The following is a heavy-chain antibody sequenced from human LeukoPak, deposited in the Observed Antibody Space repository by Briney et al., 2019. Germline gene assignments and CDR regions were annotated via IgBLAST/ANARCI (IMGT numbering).Heavy chain of an antibody. CDR3: ARDVVAAVGSFDY. CDR2: IYYSGST. Sequence: PSETLSLTCTVSGGSISSYYWSWIRQPPGKGLEWIGYIYYSGSTNYNPSLKSRVTISVDTSKNQFSLKLSFVTAADTAVYYCARDVVAAVGSFDYWGQGTQVTVSS. CDR1: GGSISSYY. D-gene: IGHD2-2*01. V-gene: IGHV4-59*01. J-gene: IGHJ4*02.